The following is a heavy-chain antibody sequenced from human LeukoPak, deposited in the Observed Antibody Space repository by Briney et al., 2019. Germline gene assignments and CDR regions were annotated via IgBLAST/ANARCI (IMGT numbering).Heavy chain of an antibody. J-gene: IGHJ6*03. CDR1: GYSFTSYR. CDR3: ARLGYDSSGYPYYYYYMDV. D-gene: IGHD3-22*01. V-gene: IGHV5-51*01. Sequence: GESLKISCKGSGYSFTSYRIGWVRQMPGKGLEWMGIIYPGDSDTRYSPSFQGQVTISADKSISTAYLQWSSLKASDTAMYYCARLGYDSSGYPYYYYYMDVWGKGTTVTVSS. CDR2: IYPGDSDT.